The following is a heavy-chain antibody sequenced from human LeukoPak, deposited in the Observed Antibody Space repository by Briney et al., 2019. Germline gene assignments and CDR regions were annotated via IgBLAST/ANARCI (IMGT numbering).Heavy chain of an antibody. V-gene: IGHV1-18*01. CDR1: GYTFTSYG. D-gene: IGHD6-13*01. CDR2: ISAYNGNT. CDR3: ARRRSRAAAGGIDY. Sequence: AASVKVSCKASGYTFTSYGISWVRQAPGQGLEWMGRISAYNGNTNYAQKLQGRVTMTTDTSTSTAYMELRSLRSDDTAVYYCARRRSRAAAGGIDYWGQGTLVTVSS. J-gene: IGHJ4*02.